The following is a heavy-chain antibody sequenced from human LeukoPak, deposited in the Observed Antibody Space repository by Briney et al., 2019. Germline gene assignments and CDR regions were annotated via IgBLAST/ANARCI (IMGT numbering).Heavy chain of an antibody. V-gene: IGHV1-46*01. CDR2: INPSGGGT. CDR1: GYTFTSYY. J-gene: IGHJ3*02. CDR3: ARGKDSSSPRNHDAFDI. Sequence: ASVKVSCKASGYTFTSYYMHWVRQAPGQGLEWMGIINPSGGGTSYAQKFQGRVTMTRDTSTSTVYMELSSLRSEDTAVYYCARGKDSSSPRNHDAFDIWGQGTMVTVSS. D-gene: IGHD6-13*01.